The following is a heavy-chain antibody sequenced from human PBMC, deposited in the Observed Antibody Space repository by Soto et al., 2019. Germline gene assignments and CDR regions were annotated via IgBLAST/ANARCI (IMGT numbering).Heavy chain of an antibody. D-gene: IGHD3-3*01. J-gene: IGHJ4*02. CDR1: GLTFSDYY. CDR2: ISGSSSDI. Sequence: QVQLVQSGGGLVKPGESLRLSCATSGLTFSDYYMSWIRQSPGKGLESLAYISGSSSDIKYSDSVKGRFTISRDNAKKSVYLQMTSLRAEDTDVYYCATGPRRLSDWGQGTPVIVSP. CDR3: ATGPRRLSD. V-gene: IGHV3-11*05.